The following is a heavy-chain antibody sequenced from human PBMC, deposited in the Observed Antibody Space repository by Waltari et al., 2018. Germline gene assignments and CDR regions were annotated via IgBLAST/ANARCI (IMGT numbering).Heavy chain of an antibody. CDR3: ARLGYCSSTSCYTTFFDAFDI. Sequence: QVQLQESGPGLVKPSETLSLTCRVSGGSIDSDTYYWGWICQPPGKGLAWIGSFYYGGSTYYNPSLKSRVAISVHTSKRQFSLKLTSVTAADTALYFCARLGYCSSTSCYTTFFDAFDIWGQGTMVTVSS. J-gene: IGHJ3*02. V-gene: IGHV4-39*07. D-gene: IGHD2-2*02. CDR2: FYYGGST. CDR1: GGSIDSDTYY.